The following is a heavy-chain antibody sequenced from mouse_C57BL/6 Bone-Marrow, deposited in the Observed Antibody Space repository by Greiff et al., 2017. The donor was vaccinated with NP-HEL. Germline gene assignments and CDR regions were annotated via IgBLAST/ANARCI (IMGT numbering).Heavy chain of an antibody. CDR2: IWWVDDK. CDR1: GFSLSPFGMG. D-gene: IGHD2-12*01. CDR3: ARMRYDSAWFAY. J-gene: IGHJ3*01. V-gene: IGHV8-8*01. Sequence: QVTLKESGPGILQPSQTLSLTCSFSGFSLSPFGMGVGWIRQPSGKGLEWLAHIWWVDDKYFNPALTSRLTIYKDTSKNQVFLKIANVDTADTATYYCARMRYDSAWFAYWGQGTLVTVSA.